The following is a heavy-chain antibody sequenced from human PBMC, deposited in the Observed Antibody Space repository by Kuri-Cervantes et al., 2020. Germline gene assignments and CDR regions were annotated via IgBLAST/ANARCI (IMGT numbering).Heavy chain of an antibody. D-gene: IGHD3-3*01. CDR2: ISSSSSYI. CDR3: AKDLGRFLEWFAALGYYYYYGMDV. V-gene: IGHV3-21*04. Sequence: GESLKISCAASGFTFSGYSMNWVRQAPGKGLEWVSSISSSSSYIYYADSVKGRFTISRDNAKNSLYLQVNSLRAEDTAVYYCAKDLGRFLEWFAALGYYYYYGMDVWGQGTTVTVSS. J-gene: IGHJ6*02. CDR1: GFTFSGYS.